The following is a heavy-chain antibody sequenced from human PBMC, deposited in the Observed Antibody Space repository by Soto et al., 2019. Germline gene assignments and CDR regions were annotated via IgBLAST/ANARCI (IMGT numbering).Heavy chain of an antibody. CDR1: GFTVSSNY. CDR2: MYSGGST. D-gene: IGHD2-2*01. CDR3: ARELYCSSTRCYGMDV. Sequence: EVQLVESGGGLIQPGGSLRLSCAASGFTVSSNYMSWVRQAPGKGLEWVSVMYSGGSTYYADSVKGRFTISRDNSKDTLYLQMNSLRAEDTAVYYCARELYCSSTRCYGMDVWGQGTTVTVSS. J-gene: IGHJ6*02. V-gene: IGHV3-53*01.